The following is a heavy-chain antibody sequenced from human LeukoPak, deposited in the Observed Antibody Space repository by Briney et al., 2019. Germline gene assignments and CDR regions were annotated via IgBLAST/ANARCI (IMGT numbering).Heavy chain of an antibody. Sequence: SQTLSLTCTVSGGSISRGGYYWSWIRQHPGKGLEWIGYIYYSGSTYYNPSLKSRVTISVDTSKNQFSLKLSSVTAADTAVYYCARGEDYDFWSGYYGGYYFDYWGQGTLVTVSS. D-gene: IGHD3-3*01. CDR2: IYYSGST. CDR1: GGSISRGGYY. J-gene: IGHJ4*02. V-gene: IGHV4-31*03. CDR3: ARGEDYDFWSGYYGGYYFDY.